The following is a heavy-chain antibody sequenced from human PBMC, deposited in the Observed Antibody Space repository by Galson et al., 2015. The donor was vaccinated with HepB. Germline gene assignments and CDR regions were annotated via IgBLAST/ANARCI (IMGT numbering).Heavy chain of an antibody. CDR3: TRVRHLARGMDV. Sequence: CAISGDSVSTNIVAWNWIRQSPSRGLEWLGRTYYRSKWYNDYAVSVQSRITINPDTPRNRFSLQLNSVTPEDTGVYYCTRVRHLARGMDVWGQGTTVTVSS. D-gene: IGHD5-12*01. V-gene: IGHV6-1*01. J-gene: IGHJ6*02. CDR1: GDSVSTNIVA. CDR2: TYYRSKWYN.